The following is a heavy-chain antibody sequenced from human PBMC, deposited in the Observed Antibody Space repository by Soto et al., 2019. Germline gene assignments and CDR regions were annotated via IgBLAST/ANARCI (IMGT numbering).Heavy chain of an antibody. CDR3: ARHFSVDYFDY. CDR2: IYHSGTT. Sequence: SETLSLTCTVSGGSISTYYWSWVRQPPGKGLEWIGYIYHSGTTNYNPSLKSRVTISVDRSKNQFSLKLSSVTAADTAVYYCARHFSVDYFDYWGQGALVTVSS. CDR1: GGSISTYY. J-gene: IGHJ4*02. V-gene: IGHV4-59*08.